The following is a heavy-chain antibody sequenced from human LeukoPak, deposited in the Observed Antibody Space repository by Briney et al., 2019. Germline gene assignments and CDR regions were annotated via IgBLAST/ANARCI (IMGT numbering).Heavy chain of an antibody. CDR3: AELGITMIWGV. J-gene: IGHJ6*04. V-gene: IGHV3-48*03. CDR1: GYTISSDD. Sequence: GGSLSLTCAVSGYTISSDDMNWVRQAPGKGREWGSYISSNGRTIYYEDSVKGRFTISRDTAKNSVYLQMNSLTAEDTAVYYCAELGITMIWGVWGKGTTDPISS. CDR2: ISSNGRTI. D-gene: IGHD3-22*01.